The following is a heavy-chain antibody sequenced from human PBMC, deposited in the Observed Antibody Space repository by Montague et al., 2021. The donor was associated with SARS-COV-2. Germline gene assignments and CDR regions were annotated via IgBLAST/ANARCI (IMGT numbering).Heavy chain of an antibody. CDR3: ARGRPVRGTLRHFAWPTFGAIDI. CDR2: ISDEGKT. Sequence: SETLSLTCAVYRGSFSGFFWTWIRQAPGKGLEWIGEISDEGKTNYSPSLKAGVAMSVDKSKNQISLALRSVTAAATAVYYCARGRPVRGTLRHFAWPTFGAIDIWGQGTLVTVSS. V-gene: IGHV4-34*01. J-gene: IGHJ3*02. CDR1: RGSFSGFF. D-gene: IGHD3-16*01.